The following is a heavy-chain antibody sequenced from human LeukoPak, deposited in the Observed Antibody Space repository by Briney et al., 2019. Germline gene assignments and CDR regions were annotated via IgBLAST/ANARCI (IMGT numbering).Heavy chain of an antibody. Sequence: PSETLSLTCTVSGGSISGTSFYWGWIRQPPGKGLEWIGSIYYSGSAYYNSSLKSRVTISVDTSKNQFSLKLNSVTAADTAVYYCARGRNVFVTWGEGTLVTVSS. D-gene: IGHD3-3*01. J-gene: IGHJ5*02. V-gene: IGHV4-39*01. CDR2: IYYSGSA. CDR1: GGSISGTSFY. CDR3: ARGRNVFVT.